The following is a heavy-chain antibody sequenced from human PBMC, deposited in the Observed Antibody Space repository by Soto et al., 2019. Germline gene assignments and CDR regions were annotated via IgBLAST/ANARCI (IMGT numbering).Heavy chain of an antibody. D-gene: IGHD2-21*02. CDR2: MYNTGST. CDR3: ARDLWGYCGTDCYPLDV. J-gene: IGHJ6*02. Sequence: PSETLSLTCTVSGGSISGYYWSWIRQPPGKGLEWIGYMYNTGSTVYNPSFKSRVTKSEDTSKSQLSLRLNSVTAADTAVYYCARDLWGYCGTDCYPLDVWGQGTTVT. CDR1: GGSISGYY. V-gene: IGHV4-59*01.